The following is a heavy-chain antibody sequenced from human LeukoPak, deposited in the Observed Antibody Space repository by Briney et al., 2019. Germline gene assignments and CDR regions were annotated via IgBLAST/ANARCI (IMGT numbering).Heavy chain of an antibody. CDR2: INHSGST. D-gene: IGHD3-22*01. CDR3: ARDIHYYDSSGYQNWFDP. CDR1: GGSFSGYY. J-gene: IGHJ5*02. V-gene: IGHV4-34*01. Sequence: SETLSLTCAVYGGSFSGYYWSWIRQPPGKGLEWIGEINHSGSTNYNPSLKSRVTISVDTSKNQFSLKLSSVTAADTAVYYCARDIHYYDSSGYQNWFDPWGQGTLVTVSS.